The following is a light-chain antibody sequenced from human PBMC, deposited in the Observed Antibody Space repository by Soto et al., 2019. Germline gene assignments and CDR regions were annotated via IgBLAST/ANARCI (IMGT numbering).Light chain of an antibody. CDR3: MQSLHTPRFT. CDR1: QSLLDSAGFVY. V-gene: IGKV2-28*01. CDR2: LGS. J-gene: IGKJ3*01. Sequence: DVVLTQSPLSLPVTPGEPASISCRSSQSLLDSAGFVYLVWYLQKPGHSPQLLIYLGSNRASGVPDRFSGSVSGTDFTLRISRVEAEDVGIYYCMQSLHTPRFTFGPGTKVDLK.